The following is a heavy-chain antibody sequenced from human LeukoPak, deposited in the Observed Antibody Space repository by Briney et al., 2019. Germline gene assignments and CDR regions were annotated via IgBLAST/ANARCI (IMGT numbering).Heavy chain of an antibody. CDR3: AWSNDAFDI. J-gene: IGHJ3*02. V-gene: IGHV3-NL1*01. CDR1: GFTFSSYG. Sequence: GGSLRLSCAASGFTFSSYGMHWVRQAPGKGLEWVSVIYSGGSTYYADSVKGRFTISRDNSKNTLYLQMNSLRAEDTAVYYCAWSNDAFDIWGQGTMVTVSS. CDR2: IYSGGST.